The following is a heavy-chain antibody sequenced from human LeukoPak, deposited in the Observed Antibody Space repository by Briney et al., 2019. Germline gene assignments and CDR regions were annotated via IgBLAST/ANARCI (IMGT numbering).Heavy chain of an antibody. V-gene: IGHV3-7*01. CDR3: ARSVVVVAATTSFVFDY. J-gene: IGHJ4*02. CDR2: IKQDGSEK. D-gene: IGHD2-15*01. CDR1: GFTFSSRDW. Sequence: QAGGSLRLSCVASGFTFSSRDWMTWVRQAPGKGLEWVANIKQDGSEKNYVDSVKGRFTISRDNAKNSVDLQMNSLRVEDTAVYYCARSVVVVAATTSFVFDYWGQGTLVTVSS.